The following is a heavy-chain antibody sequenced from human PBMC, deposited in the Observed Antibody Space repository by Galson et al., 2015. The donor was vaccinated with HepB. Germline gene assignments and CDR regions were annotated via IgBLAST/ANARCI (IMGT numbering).Heavy chain of an antibody. D-gene: IGHD1-26*01. J-gene: IGHJ4*02. CDR2: ITPSGRFL. CDR3: AGGAVGPIFDS. CDR1: GFTCNSYE. Sequence: AAYGFTCNSYEMSWVRQAPVKGLDIVAFITPSGRFLTYADSVKGRFTISRDNAKNSLFLQMNSLRADDTAVYYCAGGAVGPIFDSWGQGTLVSVSS. V-gene: IGHV3-48*03.